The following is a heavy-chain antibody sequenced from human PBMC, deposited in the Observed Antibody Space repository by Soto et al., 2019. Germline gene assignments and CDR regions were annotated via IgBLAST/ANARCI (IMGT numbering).Heavy chain of an antibody. CDR3: ARGGHRALDLPGS. CDR1: GFTFSDYH. D-gene: IGHD3-3*01. Sequence: QVQLVESGGGLVKPGGSLRLSCAASGFTFSDYHMTWIRQAPGKGLEWPSYMSGGGSTIYYADSVKGRFTTSRDNAKNSLYLQMSSLRAEDTAVYFGARGGHRALDLPGSWGQCTLVTVSS. J-gene: IGHJ5*02. CDR2: MSGGGSTI. V-gene: IGHV3-11*01.